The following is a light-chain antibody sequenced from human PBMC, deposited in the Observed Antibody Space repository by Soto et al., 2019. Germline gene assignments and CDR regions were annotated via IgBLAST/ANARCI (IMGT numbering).Light chain of an antibody. CDR1: QGISSY. Sequence: IQLTQSPSSLSASVGDTVTITCRASQGISSYLAWYQQKPGKPPNVLIYAASTLQSGVPSRFSGSGSGTDFTLTISSLQPEDFATYYCQQLNSYPRTFGHGTKVEIK. CDR2: AAS. J-gene: IGKJ3*01. CDR3: QQLNSYPRT. V-gene: IGKV1-9*01.